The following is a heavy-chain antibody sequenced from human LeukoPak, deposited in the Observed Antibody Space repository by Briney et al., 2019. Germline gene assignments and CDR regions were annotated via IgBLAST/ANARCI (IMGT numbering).Heavy chain of an antibody. CDR1: GFKFNTHI. Sequence: PGGSLRLSCAVSGFKFNTHILNWVRQAPGKGLEWVSSISSGSKYILYADSVKGRFTVSRDNAKNSLYLQMNSLRAEDTAVYYCARVRAGLQAFDTWGQGTLVTVSS. CDR2: ISSGSKYI. D-gene: IGHD4-11*01. V-gene: IGHV3-21*01. CDR3: ARVRAGLQAFDT. J-gene: IGHJ5*02.